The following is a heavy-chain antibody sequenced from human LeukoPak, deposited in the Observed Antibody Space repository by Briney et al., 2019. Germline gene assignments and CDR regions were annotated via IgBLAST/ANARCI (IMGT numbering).Heavy chain of an antibody. CDR2: IKQDGSEK. CDR3: ATLPYCSSTSCYDY. CDR1: RFTFTNYW. Sequence: GGSLRLSCAASRFTFTNYWMGWVRQAPGKGLEWVANIKQDGSEKYYVDSVKGRFTISRDNAKNSLYLQMSSLRAEDTALYYCATLPYCSSTSCYDYWGQGTLVTVSS. V-gene: IGHV3-7*01. D-gene: IGHD2-2*01. J-gene: IGHJ4*02.